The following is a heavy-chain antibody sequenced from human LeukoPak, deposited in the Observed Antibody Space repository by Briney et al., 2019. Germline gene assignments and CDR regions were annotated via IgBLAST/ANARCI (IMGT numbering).Heavy chain of an antibody. CDR1: GYTFTGSY. CDR3: ARVPYSTSFDY. V-gene: IGHV1-2*02. D-gene: IGHD2/OR15-2a*01. J-gene: IGHJ4*02. CDR2: INHNSGDT. Sequence: ASVKVSCKTSGYTFTGSYIHWVRQAPGQGLEWMGWINHNSGDTNYAQKFQARVTMTTLTSISTAYMELTSLSSDDTAIYYCARVPYSTSFDYWGLGTLVTVSS.